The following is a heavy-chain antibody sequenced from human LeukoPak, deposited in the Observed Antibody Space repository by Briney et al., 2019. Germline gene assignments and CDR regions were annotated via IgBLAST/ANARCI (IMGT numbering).Heavy chain of an antibody. CDR2: IYASGST. J-gene: IGHJ4*02. CDR3: AVYYYDSRGYLFDY. V-gene: IGHV4-61*02. Sequence: PSETLSLTCTVSGGSISSGNYYWSWIRQPAGKGLEWIGRIYASGSTNYNSSLKSRVTISVDTSKNQFSLKLSSVTAADTAVYYCAVYYYDSRGYLFDYWGQGTLVTVSS. D-gene: IGHD3-22*01. CDR1: GGSISSGNYY.